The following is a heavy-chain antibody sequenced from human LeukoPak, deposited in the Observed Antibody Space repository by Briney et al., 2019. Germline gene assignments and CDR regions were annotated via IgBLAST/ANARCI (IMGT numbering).Heavy chain of an antibody. V-gene: IGHV3-30*18. D-gene: IGHD6-19*01. J-gene: IGHJ4*02. CDR2: ISYDGSNK. CDR1: GFTFSSFW. Sequence: AGGSLRLSCGASGFTFSSFWMHWVRQAPGKGLEWVAVISYDGSNKYYADSVKGRFTISRDNSKNTLYLQMNSLRAEDTAVYYCAKAQRSSGWSHFDYWGQGTLVTVSS. CDR3: AKAQRSSGWSHFDY.